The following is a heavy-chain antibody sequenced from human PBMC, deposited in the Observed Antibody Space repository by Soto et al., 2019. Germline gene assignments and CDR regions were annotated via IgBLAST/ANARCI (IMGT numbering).Heavy chain of an antibody. J-gene: IGHJ3*02. V-gene: IGHV4-59*02. CDR1: GGSVNSYY. CDR3: ARELWRRGIDI. CDR2: IYNSVNT. D-gene: IGHD2-21*01. Sequence: QVQLQESGPGLVKSSETLSLTCSVSGGSVNSYYWSWMRQPPRKGLEWIGYIYNSVNTDYNPSLKSRVTISIDTSKNQFALKLTSVTAADTAVYFCARELWRRGIDIWGQGTMVTVSS.